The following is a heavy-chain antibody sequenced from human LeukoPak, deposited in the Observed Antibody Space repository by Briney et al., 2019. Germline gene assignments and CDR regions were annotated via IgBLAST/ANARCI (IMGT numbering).Heavy chain of an antibody. V-gene: IGHV3-9*01. J-gene: IGHJ4*02. CDR3: AKGYSYSYTHYFDY. CDR2: IGWNSGSI. Sequence: GGSLRLSCAASGLTFDDYAMHWVRQAPGKGLEWVSGIGWNSGSISYADSVKGRFTISRDSAKNSLYLQMNSLRAEDSALYYCAKGYSYSYTHYFDYWGQGILVTVSS. D-gene: IGHD3-16*01. CDR1: GLTFDDYA.